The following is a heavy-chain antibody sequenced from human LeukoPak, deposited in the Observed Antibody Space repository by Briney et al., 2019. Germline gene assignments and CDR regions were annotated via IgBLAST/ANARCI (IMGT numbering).Heavy chain of an antibody. V-gene: IGHV3-23*01. Sequence: SGGSLRLSCAASEFTFSSYVMAWVRQAPGKGLEWVSTITPGGGTYYADSVKGRFTISRDNSKNTLYLQMNSLRAEDTAVYYCAKEEQWLVLAGYFDYWGQGTLVTVSS. CDR3: AKEEQWLVLAGYFDY. J-gene: IGHJ4*02. CDR2: ITPGGGT. CDR1: EFTFSSYV. D-gene: IGHD6-19*01.